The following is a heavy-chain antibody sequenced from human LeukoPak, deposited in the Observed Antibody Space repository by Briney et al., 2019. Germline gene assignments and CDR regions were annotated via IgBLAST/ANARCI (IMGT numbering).Heavy chain of an antibody. Sequence: SETLSLTCTVSGGSISSSSYYWGWIRQPPGKGLEWIGSIYHSGSTYYNPSLKSRVTIAVETSKNQFSLKLSSVTAADTAVYYCARRWEQSSFQHWGQGPRSPSPQ. CDR3: ARRWEQSSFQH. V-gene: IGHV4-39*01. CDR1: GGSISSSSYY. CDR2: IYHSGST. J-gene: IGHJ1*01. D-gene: IGHD1-26*01.